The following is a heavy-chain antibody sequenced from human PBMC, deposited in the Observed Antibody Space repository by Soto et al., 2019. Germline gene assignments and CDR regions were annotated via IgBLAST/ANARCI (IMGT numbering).Heavy chain of an antibody. CDR2: INPNSGGT. V-gene: IGHV1-2*02. CDR1: GYTFTGYY. J-gene: IGHJ4*02. D-gene: IGHD6-19*01. CDR3: ARSLAVAGMSYY. Sequence: GASVKVSCKASGYTFTGYYMHWVRQAPGQGLEWMGWINPNSGGTNYAQKFQGRVTMTRDTSISTAYMELGRLRSDDTAVYYCARSLAVAGMSYYWGQGTLVTVSS.